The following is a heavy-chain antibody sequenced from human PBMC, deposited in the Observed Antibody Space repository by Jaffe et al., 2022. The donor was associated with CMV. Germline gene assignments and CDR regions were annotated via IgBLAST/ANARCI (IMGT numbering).Heavy chain of an antibody. Sequence: QVQLVQSGAEVKKPGASVKVSCKASGYTFTSYYMHWVRQAPGQGLEWMGIINPSGGSTSYAQKFQGRVTMTRDTSTSTVYMELSSLRSEDTAVYYCATSDEGGERNILFDYWGQGTLVTVSS. CDR3: ATSDEGGERNILFDY. J-gene: IGHJ4*02. V-gene: IGHV1-46*01. D-gene: IGHD3-16*01. CDR1: GYTFTSYY. CDR2: INPSGGST.